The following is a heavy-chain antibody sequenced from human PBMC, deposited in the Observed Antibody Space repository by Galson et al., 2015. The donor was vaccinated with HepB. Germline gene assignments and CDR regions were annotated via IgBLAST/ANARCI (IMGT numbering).Heavy chain of an antibody. D-gene: IGHD3-10*01. Sequence: SLRLSCAASGFTFDDFATHWVRQAPGKGLQWVSGITWNSGTIDYADSVKGRFTISRDNAKNSVYLQMNSLRDEDTALYYCAKSKGSYYYGLDVWGQGTRVTVSS. CDR2: ITWNSGTI. J-gene: IGHJ6*02. V-gene: IGHV3-9*01. CDR1: GFTFDDFA. CDR3: AKSKGSYYYGLDV.